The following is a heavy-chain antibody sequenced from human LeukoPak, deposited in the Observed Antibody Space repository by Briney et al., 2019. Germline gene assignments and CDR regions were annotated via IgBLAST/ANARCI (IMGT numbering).Heavy chain of an antibody. CDR3: ARDLDYGGRGLDS. Sequence: KSGGSLRLSCAASGVTFSSYSMNWVRQAPGKGLECVSSISSSSSYIYYADSVKGRFTIPRDNAKNSLYLQMNSLRAEDTAVYYCARDLDYGGRGLDSWGQGTLVIVSS. CDR2: ISSSSSYI. V-gene: IGHV3-21*01. D-gene: IGHD4-23*01. CDR1: GVTFSSYS. J-gene: IGHJ4*02.